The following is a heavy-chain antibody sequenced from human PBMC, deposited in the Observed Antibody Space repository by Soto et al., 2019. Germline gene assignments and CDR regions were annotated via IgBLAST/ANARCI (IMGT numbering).Heavy chain of an antibody. CDR2: IYSGETT. CDR3: TRDGRGLGRLSLFEY. V-gene: IGHV3-53*01. CDR1: GFNVNSDY. Sequence: GALRLSCAASGFNVNSDYMNWVRQTPGKGLEWVASIYSGETTYYADSVRGRFTISSDKSKNTLYFQLSSLRIEDTAVYYCTRDGRGLGRLSLFEYWGQGVLVTVSS. J-gene: IGHJ4*02. D-gene: IGHD2-21*02.